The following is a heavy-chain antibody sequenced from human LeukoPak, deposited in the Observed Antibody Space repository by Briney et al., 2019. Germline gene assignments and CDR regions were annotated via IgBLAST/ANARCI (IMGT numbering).Heavy chain of an antibody. CDR1: GFTFSSYS. D-gene: IGHD6-13*01. CDR2: ISSSSSYI. V-gene: IGHV3-21*01. J-gene: IGHJ5*02. Sequence: GGSLRLSCAASGFTFSSYSMNWVRQAPGKGLEWVSSISSSSSYIYYADSVKGRFTISRDNAKNSLYLQMNSLRAEDSAVYYCARVGAAAELDPWGQGTLVTVSS. CDR3: ARVGAAAELDP.